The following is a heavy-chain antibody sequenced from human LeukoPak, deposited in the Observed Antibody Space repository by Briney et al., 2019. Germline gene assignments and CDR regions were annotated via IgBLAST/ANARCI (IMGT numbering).Heavy chain of an antibody. CDR1: GFTFSSYG. D-gene: IGHD4-11*01. Sequence: PGGSLRLSCAASGFTFSSYGMHWVRQAPGKGLEYVSAITTNGAGTYYADSVKGRFTISRDNFKNTLYLRVTSLRVEDTAVYYCVRGSNPDYWGQGTLVTVSS. CDR2: ITTNGAGT. V-gene: IGHV3-64D*06. J-gene: IGHJ4*02. CDR3: VRGSNPDY.